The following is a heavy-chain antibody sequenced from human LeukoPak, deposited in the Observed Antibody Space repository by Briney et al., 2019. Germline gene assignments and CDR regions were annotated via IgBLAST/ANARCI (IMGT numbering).Heavy chain of an antibody. V-gene: IGHV3-7*01. CDR1: GFTFSSYW. CDR2: IKQDGSEK. J-gene: IGHJ5*02. D-gene: IGHD3-22*01. Sequence: GGSLRLSCAASGFTFSSYWMSWVRQAPGKGLEWVANIKQDGSEKCYVDSVKGRFTISRDNAKNSLYLQMNSLRAEDTAVYYCAREYYYDSSGYYYGDNWFDPWGQGTLVTVSS. CDR3: AREYYYDSSGYYYGDNWFDP.